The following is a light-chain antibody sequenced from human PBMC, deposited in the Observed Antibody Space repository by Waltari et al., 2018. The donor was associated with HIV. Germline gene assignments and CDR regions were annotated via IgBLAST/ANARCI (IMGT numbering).Light chain of an antibody. Sequence: QSALTQPASVSGSPGQSLTISCTGTSSDVASYNLVSSSQQRPGKAPNVDIYGDKKRHAGVSVSFSASKSGNTASLTLSGIRAEDEDNYYGCSFTGRKSLIFGGGTKLTVL. CDR2: GDK. J-gene: IGLJ2*01. CDR3: CSFTGRKSLI. CDR1: SSDVASYNL. V-gene: IGLV2-23*01.